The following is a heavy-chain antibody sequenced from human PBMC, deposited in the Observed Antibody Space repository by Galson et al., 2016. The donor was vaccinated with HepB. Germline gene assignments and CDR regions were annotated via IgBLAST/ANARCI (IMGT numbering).Heavy chain of an antibody. CDR1: GFTFSTYS. D-gene: IGHD5-18*01. J-gene: IGHJ4*02. CDR2: ISSRSSTV. Sequence: SLRLSCAASGFTFSTYSMHWVRQAPGKGLEWVSYISSRSSTVYYADSLKGRFTISRDNAKNSLYLQMNSLRDEDTAVFYCARDGGRGYTYGYFDYWGQGTLVTVSS. V-gene: IGHV3-48*02. CDR3: ARDGGRGYTYGYFDY.